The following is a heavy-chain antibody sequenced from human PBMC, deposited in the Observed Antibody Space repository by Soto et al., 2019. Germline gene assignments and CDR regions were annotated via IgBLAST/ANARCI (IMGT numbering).Heavy chain of an antibody. D-gene: IGHD6-19*01. CDR3: ATGGGWLTDY. Sequence: ETLSLTCTVSGGSMSSSNWWNWVRQSPGKGLEWIGEAHHSGRTNYNPSLKSRVTISVDTSKNQFSLKLSSVTVADTAVYYCATGGGWLTDYWGQGIRVTVS. V-gene: IGHV4-4*02. CDR2: AHHSGRT. CDR1: GGSMSSSNW. J-gene: IGHJ4*02.